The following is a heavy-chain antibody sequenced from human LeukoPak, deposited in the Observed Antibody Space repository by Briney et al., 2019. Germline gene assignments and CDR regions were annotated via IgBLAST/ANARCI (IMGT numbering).Heavy chain of an antibody. D-gene: IGHD2-21*01. CDR3: AAFYGGEPDY. CDR2: ISYDGSNK. CDR1: GFTFSSYA. J-gene: IGHJ4*02. V-gene: IGHV3-30-3*01. Sequence: PGGSLRLSCAASGFTFSSYAMHWVRQAPGKGLEWVAVISYDGSNKYYADSVKGRFTISRDNSKNTLYLQMNSLRAEDTAVYYCAAFYGGEPDYWGQGTLVTVSS.